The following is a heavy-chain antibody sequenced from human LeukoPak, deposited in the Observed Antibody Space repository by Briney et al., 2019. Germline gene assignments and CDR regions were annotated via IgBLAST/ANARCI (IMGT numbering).Heavy chain of an antibody. CDR1: VGSISSYY. V-gene: IGHV4-59*01. CDR2: IYYSGST. Sequence: SETLSLTCTVSVGSISSYYWSWIRQPPGNGLEWIGYIYYSGSTNYNPSLKSRVIISVDTSKNQFSLKLSSVTAADTAVYYCAGWVQVARYHYLDVCGKGTTVTVSS. D-gene: IGHD2-8*02. J-gene: IGHJ6*03. CDR3: AGWVQVARYHYLDV.